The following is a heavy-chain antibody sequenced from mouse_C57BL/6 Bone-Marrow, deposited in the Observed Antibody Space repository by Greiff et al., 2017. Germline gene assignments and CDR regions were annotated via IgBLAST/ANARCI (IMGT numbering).Heavy chain of an antibody. J-gene: IGHJ4*01. CDR1: GFSFNTYA. D-gene: IGHD2-3*01. V-gene: IGHV10-1*01. Sequence: EADGGLVQPKGSLKLSCAASGFSFNTYAMNWVRQAPGKGLEWVARIRSKSNNYATYYANSVKDRFTISRDDSESMLYLQMNNLKTEDTAMYYCVFYDGYPYYYAMDYWGQGTSVTVSS. CDR3: VFYDGYPYYYAMDY. CDR2: IRSKSNNYAT.